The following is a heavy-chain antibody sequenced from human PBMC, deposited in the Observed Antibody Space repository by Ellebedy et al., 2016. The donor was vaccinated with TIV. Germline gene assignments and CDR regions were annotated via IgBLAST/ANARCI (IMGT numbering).Heavy chain of an antibody. V-gene: IGHV3-15*01. CDR3: TTVNPITGTTFDY. D-gene: IGHD1-20*01. J-gene: IGHJ4*02. CDR2: IKSKSDGGTA. Sequence: GESLKISCAASGITFSHAWMTWVRQAPGKGLEWVGRIKSKSDGGTADYAAPVKGRFSISRDDSKDTLFLQMNSLKTEDSAVYYCTTVNPITGTTFDYWGQGTLVTVSS. CDR1: GITFSHAW.